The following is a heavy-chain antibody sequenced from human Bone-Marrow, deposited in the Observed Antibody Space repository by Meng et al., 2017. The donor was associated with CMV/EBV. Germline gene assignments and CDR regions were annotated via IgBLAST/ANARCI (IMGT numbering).Heavy chain of an antibody. Sequence: QVQLVQSGAEVRTPGATVMVSCKNSGYTFTSYDVHWVRQATGHGLEWMGWMNPNSGNTGYLQKFQDRVTMTRNTSISTAYMELSSLTSEDTAIYYCARFASGSSTNWGQGTLVTVSS. J-gene: IGHJ4*02. CDR2: MNPNSGNT. V-gene: IGHV1-8*01. CDR1: GYTFTSYD. CDR3: ARFASGSSTN. D-gene: IGHD3-10*01.